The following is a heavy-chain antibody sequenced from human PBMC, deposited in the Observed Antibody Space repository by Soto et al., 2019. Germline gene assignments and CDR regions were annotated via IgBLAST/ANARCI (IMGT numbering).Heavy chain of an antibody. D-gene: IGHD1-1*01. CDR1: GASISGFY. V-gene: IGHV4-4*07. CDR3: VRDGTKTLRDWFDP. CDR2: IYATGTT. J-gene: IGHJ5*02. Sequence: WGTLSLPCTASGASISGFYWSWIRKSAGKGLEWIGRIYATGTTDYNPSLKSRVMMSVDTSKKQFSLKLRSVTAADTAVYYCVRDGTKTLRDWFDPWGQGISVTVSS.